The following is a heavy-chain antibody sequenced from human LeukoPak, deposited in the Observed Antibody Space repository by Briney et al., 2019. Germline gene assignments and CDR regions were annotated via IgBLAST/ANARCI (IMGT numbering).Heavy chain of an antibody. J-gene: IGHJ4*02. Sequence: ASVKVSCKASGYTFTGYYIHWVRQAPGQGLEWMGWINPNSGGTNYAEKFQGRVTMTRDTSISTAYMELSRLRSDDTAVYHCARVMAAQESYVDYWGQGTLVTVYS. CDR1: GYTFTGYY. D-gene: IGHD5-24*01. V-gene: IGHV1-2*02. CDR2: INPNSGGT. CDR3: ARVMAAQESYVDY.